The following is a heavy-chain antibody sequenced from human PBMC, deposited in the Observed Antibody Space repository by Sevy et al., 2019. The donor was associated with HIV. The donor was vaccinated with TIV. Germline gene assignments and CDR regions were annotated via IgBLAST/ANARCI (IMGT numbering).Heavy chain of an antibody. V-gene: IGHV4-61*01. J-gene: IGHJ4*02. D-gene: IGHD5-18*01. CDR2: IYYSGRT. CDR1: GGSVSSGSYY. CDR3: ARVPRIQLWSYYFDY. Sequence: SETLSLTCTVSGGSVSSGSYYWSWIRQPPGKGLEWIGYIYYSGRTNYNPSLKSRVTISVDTSKNQFSLKLSSVTAADTAVYYCARVPRIQLWSYYFDYWGQGTLVTVSS.